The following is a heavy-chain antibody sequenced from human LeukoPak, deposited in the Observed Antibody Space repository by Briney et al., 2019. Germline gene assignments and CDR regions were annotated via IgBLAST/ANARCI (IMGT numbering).Heavy chain of an antibody. CDR2: INPNSGGT. CDR1: GYTFTDYF. CDR3: AREYYYDSSGYPVDYYYYGMDV. J-gene: IGHJ6*02. Sequence: VASVKVSCKTSGYTFTDYFVHWVRQAPGQGLEWMGWINPNSGGTEYAQKFLGRVTMTRDTSISTAYMELSRLRSDDTAVYFCAREYYYDSSGYPVDYYYYGMDVWGQGTTVTVSS. V-gene: IGHV1-2*02. D-gene: IGHD3-22*01.